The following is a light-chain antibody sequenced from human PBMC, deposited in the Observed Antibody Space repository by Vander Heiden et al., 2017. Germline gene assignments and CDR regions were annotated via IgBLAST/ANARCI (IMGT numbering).Light chain of an antibody. Sequence: SAIPQPASVSGSPGQSITISCTGTSSDVGGYNYVSWYQQHPGKAPKLMIYDVSNRPSGVSNRVSGSKSGNTASLTISGLQAEDEADYYCSSYRSSSTYVFGTGTKVTVL. CDR3: SSYRSSSTYV. CDR1: SSDVGGYNY. V-gene: IGLV2-14*01. CDR2: DVS. J-gene: IGLJ1*01.